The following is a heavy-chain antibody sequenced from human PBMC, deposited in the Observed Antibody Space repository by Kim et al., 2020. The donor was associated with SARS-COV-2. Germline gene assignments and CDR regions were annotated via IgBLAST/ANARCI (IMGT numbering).Heavy chain of an antibody. J-gene: IGHJ4*02. Sequence: GGSLRLSCVASGISFNSYAMSWVRQAPGKGLEWVSAINGVGSNTFYANSVKGRFIISRDNSKNTLYLPMSGRRPEDTAVYSCAKDSLLYRFFDYWGQGT. D-gene: IGHD3-16*01. CDR2: INGVGSNT. CDR1: GISFNSYA. V-gene: IGHV3-23*01. CDR3: AKDSLLYRFFDY.